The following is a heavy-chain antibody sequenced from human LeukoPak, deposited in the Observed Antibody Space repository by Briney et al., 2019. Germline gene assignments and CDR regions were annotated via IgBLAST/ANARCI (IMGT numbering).Heavy chain of an antibody. D-gene: IGHD4-17*01. CDR3: ARARTTVTNYYYYYMDV. J-gene: IGHJ6*03. CDR2: IIPIFGTA. CDR1: GGTFSSYA. V-gene: IGHV1-69*01. Sequence: SVKVSCKASGGTFSSYATSWVRQAPGQGLEWMGGIIPIFGTANYAQKFQGRVTITADESTSTAYMELSSLRSEDTAVYYCARARTTVTNYYYYYMDVWGKGTTVTVSS.